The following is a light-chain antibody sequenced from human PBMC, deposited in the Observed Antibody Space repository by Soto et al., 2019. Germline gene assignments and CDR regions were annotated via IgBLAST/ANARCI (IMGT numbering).Light chain of an antibody. V-gene: IGKV3-11*01. CDR1: QSVSSY. CDR3: QQRNNWPWT. J-gene: IGKJ1*01. Sequence: DIVLTQSPATQSLSPGQTATLSCRASQSVSSYLAWYQQKAGQAPRLLIYEGSNRATGIPTRFGGSGSGTDFTLTISGLEPEDFAVYYCQQRNNWPWTFGQGTKVDIK. CDR2: EGS.